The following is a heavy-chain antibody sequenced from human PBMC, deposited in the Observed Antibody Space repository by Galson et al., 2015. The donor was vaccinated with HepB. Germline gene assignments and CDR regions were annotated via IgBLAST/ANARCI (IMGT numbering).Heavy chain of an antibody. CDR3: ARGSSWYQGSPYYFDY. D-gene: IGHD6-13*01. CDR1: GYTFTSYG. Sequence: SVKVSCKASGYTFTSYGISWVRQAPGQGLEWVGWISAYNGNTNYAQKLQGRVAMTTDTSTSTAYMELRSLRSDDTAVYYCARGSSWYQGSPYYFDYWGQGTLVTVSS. J-gene: IGHJ4*02. CDR2: ISAYNGNT. V-gene: IGHV1-18*04.